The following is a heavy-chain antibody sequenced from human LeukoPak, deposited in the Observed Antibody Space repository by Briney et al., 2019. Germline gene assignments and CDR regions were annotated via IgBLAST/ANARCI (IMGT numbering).Heavy chain of an antibody. V-gene: IGHV1-2*02. CDR1: GYTFTGYY. J-gene: IGHJ6*03. CDR2: INPNSGGT. Sequence: GASVKVSCKASGYTFTGYYMHWVRQAPGQGLEWMGWINPNSGGTNYAQKFQGRVTMTRDTSISTAYMELSRLRSDDTAVYYCARGYYAYYYYYMDVWGKGTTVTVSS. D-gene: IGHD3-3*01. CDR3: ARGYYAYYYYYMDV.